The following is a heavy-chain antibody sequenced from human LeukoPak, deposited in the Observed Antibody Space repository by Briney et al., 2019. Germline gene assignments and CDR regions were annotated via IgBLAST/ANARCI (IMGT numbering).Heavy chain of an antibody. CDR3: ARESPGAEYYYYMDV. CDR2: IYYSGST. J-gene: IGHJ6*03. CDR1: GGSISSSSYY. Sequence: PSETLSLTCTVSGGSISSSSYYWGWIRQPPGKGLEWIGSIYYSGSTNYNPSLKSRVTISVDTSKNQFSLKLSSVTAADTAVYYCARESPGAEYYYYMDVWGKGTTVTVSS. D-gene: IGHD4/OR15-4a*01. V-gene: IGHV4-39*07.